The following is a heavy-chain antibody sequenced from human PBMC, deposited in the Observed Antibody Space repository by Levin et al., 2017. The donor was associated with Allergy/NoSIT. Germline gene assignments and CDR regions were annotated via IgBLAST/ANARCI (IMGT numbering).Heavy chain of an antibody. Sequence: LSLTCAASGFRFDEYGMSWVRQAPGKEVEWVAAIAWNGGNTGYADSVKGRFIISRDNAKNSLYLQMNSLRAEDTAFYYCARRPLSYFYMDVWGKGTTVTVSS. J-gene: IGHJ6*03. CDR3: ARRPLSYFYMDV. CDR2: IAWNGGNT. CDR1: GFRFDEYG. V-gene: IGHV3-20*04. D-gene: IGHD2/OR15-2a*01.